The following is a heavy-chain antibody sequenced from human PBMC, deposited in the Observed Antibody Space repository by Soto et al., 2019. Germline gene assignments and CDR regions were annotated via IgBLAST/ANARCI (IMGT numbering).Heavy chain of an antibody. V-gene: IGHV2-5*02. CDR1: GFSLSTSGVG. CDR3: AHRRSGSPFDY. J-gene: IGHJ4*02. CDR2: IYWDDDK. D-gene: IGHD1-26*01. Sequence: QITLKESGPTLVKPTQTLTLTCTFSGFSLSTSGVGVGWIRHPPGKALEWLALIYWDDDKRSSPSLKSRLTMTKDTSERQVVLTMTTMDPVDTATYYCAHRRSGSPFDYWGQGTLVTVSS.